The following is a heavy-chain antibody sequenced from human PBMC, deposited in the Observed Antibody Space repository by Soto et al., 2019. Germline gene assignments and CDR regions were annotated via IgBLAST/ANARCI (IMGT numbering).Heavy chain of an antibody. D-gene: IGHD5-12*01. CDR3: ARETIITDAPSTETTEHYYYGMDV. CDR2: IIPIFVTA. Sequence: QVQLVQSGAEVKKPGSSVKVSCKASGGTFSSYAISWVRQAPGQGLEWMGGIIPIFVTANYAQKFQGRVTITADQSTNTGYMELSSLRSEDTAVYYCARETIITDAPSTETTEHYYYGMDVWSQGTTVTLSS. CDR1: GGTFSSYA. J-gene: IGHJ6*02. V-gene: IGHV1-69*01.